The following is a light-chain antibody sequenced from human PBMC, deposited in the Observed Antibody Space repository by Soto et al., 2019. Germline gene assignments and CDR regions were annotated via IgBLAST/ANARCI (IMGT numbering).Light chain of an antibody. CDR2: EGS. V-gene: IGLV2-23*01. CDR3: CSYASSSLHV. J-gene: IGLJ1*01. Sequence: QSALTQPASVSGSPGQSITISCTGTSSDVGSYNLVSWYQQHPGKAPKLMIYEGSKRPSGVSNRFSGSKSGNTASLTISGLQAEDETDYYCCSYASSSLHVLGTGTKLTVL. CDR1: SSDVGSYNL.